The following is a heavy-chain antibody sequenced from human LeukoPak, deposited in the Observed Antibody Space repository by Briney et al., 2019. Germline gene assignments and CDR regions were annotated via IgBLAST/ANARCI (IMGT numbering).Heavy chain of an antibody. CDR1: GGSISSSSYY. Sequence: SETLSLTCTVSGGSISSSSYYWGWIRQPPGKGLEWIGSIYYSGSTYYNPSLKSRVTISVDTSKNQFSLRLSSVTAADTAVYYCARHTFHRGNWNWFDPWGQGTLVTVSS. CDR2: IYYSGST. V-gene: IGHV4-39*01. CDR3: ARHTFHRGNWNWFDP. J-gene: IGHJ5*02. D-gene: IGHD3-10*01.